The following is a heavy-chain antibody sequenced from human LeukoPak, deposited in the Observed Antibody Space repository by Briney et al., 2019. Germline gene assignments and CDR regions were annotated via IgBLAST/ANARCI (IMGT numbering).Heavy chain of an antibody. D-gene: IGHD6-19*01. CDR2: IIPILGIA. CDR1: GGTFSSYT. Sequence: SVKVSCKASGGTFSSYTISWVRQAPGQGLEWMGRIIPILGIANYAQKFQGRVTITADKSTSTAYMELSSLRSEDTAVYYCATGRSSGWYYFDYWGQGTLVTVSS. J-gene: IGHJ4*02. CDR3: ATGRSSGWYYFDY. V-gene: IGHV1-69*02.